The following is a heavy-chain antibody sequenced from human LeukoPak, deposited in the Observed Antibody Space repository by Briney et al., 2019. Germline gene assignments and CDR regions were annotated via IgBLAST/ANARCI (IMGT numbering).Heavy chain of an antibody. V-gene: IGHV4-4*07. CDR2: ISASGNT. D-gene: IGHD2-21*02. Sequence: SETLSLTCTVSGGSISSYYWSSIRQPAGKGLEWIDRISASGNTNDNPSLKSRVTMSVETSKSLFALKLSSVTAADTAVYYCARQGVATAIDYWGQGTLVTVSS. CDR1: GGSISSYY. J-gene: IGHJ4*02. CDR3: ARQGVATAIDY.